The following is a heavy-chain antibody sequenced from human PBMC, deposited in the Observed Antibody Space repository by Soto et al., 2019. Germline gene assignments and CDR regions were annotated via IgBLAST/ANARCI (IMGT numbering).Heavy chain of an antibody. J-gene: IGHJ4*02. D-gene: IGHD5-18*01. CDR3: ARQNRLRGYSYGSLDY. CDR2: IIPILGIA. CDR1: GGTFSSYT. Sequence: ASVKVSCKASGGTFSSYTISWVRQAPGQGLEWMGRIIPILGIANYAQKFQGRVTITADKSTSTAYMELSSLRSEDTAVYYCARQNRLRGYSYGSLDYWGQGTLVTVPQ. V-gene: IGHV1-69*02.